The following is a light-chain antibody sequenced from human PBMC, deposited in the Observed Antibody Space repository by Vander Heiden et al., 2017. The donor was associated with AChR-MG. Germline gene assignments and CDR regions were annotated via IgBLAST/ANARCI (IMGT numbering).Light chain of an antibody. CDR2: TNS. Sequence: QSVLTQPPSVSRAPGQRVTIPCTGRTSNIAAGYDVHWYQQHPGTAPKLLIYTNSNRPSGVPDRFSGSKSGTSASLAITGRQAEDEAVYYCQSYDSSLSGVVFGGGTKLTVL. V-gene: IGLV1-40*01. CDR1: TSNIAAGYD. CDR3: QSYDSSLSGVV. J-gene: IGLJ2*01.